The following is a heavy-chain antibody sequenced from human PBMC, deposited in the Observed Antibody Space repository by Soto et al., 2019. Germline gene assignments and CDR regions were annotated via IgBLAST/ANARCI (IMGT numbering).Heavy chain of an antibody. V-gene: IGHV4-39*01. CDR3: ARLESAFDI. Sequence: SETLSLTCTVSGGSLSSGSYHWGWIRQPPGQGQEWIGNTFYSGSTYYNPSLKSRVTISVDTAKNQFSLMLSSVTAADTAVYYCARLESAFDIWGQGTMVTVSS. CDR2: TFYSGST. CDR1: GGSLSSGSYH. J-gene: IGHJ3*02. D-gene: IGHD1-1*01.